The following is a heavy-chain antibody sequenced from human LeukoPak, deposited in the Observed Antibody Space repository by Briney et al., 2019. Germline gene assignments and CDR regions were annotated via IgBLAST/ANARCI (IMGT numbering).Heavy chain of an antibody. D-gene: IGHD6-19*01. CDR3: ARSSSGWPYYYYGMDV. Sequence: SETPSLTCAVSGGSISSGGYSWSWIRQPPGKGLEWIGYIYHSGSTYYNPSLKSRVTISVDRSKNQFSLKLSSVTAADTAVYYCARSSSGWPYYYYGMDVWGKGTTVTVSS. J-gene: IGHJ6*04. CDR2: IYHSGST. CDR1: GGSISSGGYS. V-gene: IGHV4-30-2*01.